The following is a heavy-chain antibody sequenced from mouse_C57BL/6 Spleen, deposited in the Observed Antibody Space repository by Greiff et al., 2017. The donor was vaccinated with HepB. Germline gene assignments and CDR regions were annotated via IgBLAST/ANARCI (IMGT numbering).Heavy chain of an antibody. V-gene: IGHV5-9-1*02. CDR2: ISSGGDYI. J-gene: IGHJ1*03. CDR3: TREDYGSSGGYFDV. Sequence: EVKLMESGEGLVKPGGSLKLSCAASGFTFSSYAMSWVRQTPEKRLEWVAYISSGGDYIYYADTVKGRFTISRDNARNTLYLQMSSLKSEDTAMYYCTREDYGSSGGYFDVWGTGTTVTVSS. CDR1: GFTFSSYA. D-gene: IGHD1-1*01.